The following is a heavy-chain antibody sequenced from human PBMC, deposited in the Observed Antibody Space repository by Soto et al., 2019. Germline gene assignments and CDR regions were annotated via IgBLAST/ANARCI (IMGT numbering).Heavy chain of an antibody. CDR3: ARGWGYYDSSGWYYYYYAMDV. Sequence: SETLSLTCAVYGGSFSGYYWSWIRQPPGKGLEWIGEINHSGSTNYNPSLKSRVTISVDTSKNQFSLKLSSVTAADTAVYYCARGWGYYDSSGWYYYYYAMDVWGQGTTVTVSS. CDR2: INHSGST. CDR1: GGSFSGYY. D-gene: IGHD3-22*01. J-gene: IGHJ6*02. V-gene: IGHV4-34*01.